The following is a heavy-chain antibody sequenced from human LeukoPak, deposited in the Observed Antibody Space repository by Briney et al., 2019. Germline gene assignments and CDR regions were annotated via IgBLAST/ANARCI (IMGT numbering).Heavy chain of an antibody. D-gene: IGHD3-16*01. CDR2: IYYSGNT. CDR1: GGSISSGSYY. CDR3: ASSPPRIMTTFGGFDI. J-gene: IGHJ3*02. Sequence: PSETLSLTCTVSGGSISSGSYYWSWIRQHPGKGLEWIGYIYYSGNTYYNPSLKSRVTISVDTSKNQFSLNLSSVTAADTAVYYCASSPPRIMTTFGGFDIWGQGTMVTVSS. V-gene: IGHV4-31*03.